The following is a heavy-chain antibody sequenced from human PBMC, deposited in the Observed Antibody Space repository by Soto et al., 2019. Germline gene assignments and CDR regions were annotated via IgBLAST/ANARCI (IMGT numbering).Heavy chain of an antibody. Sequence: EVQLLESGGGLVQPGGSLRLSCAASGFTFSSYAMSWVRQAPGKGLEWVSSISGSGGSTYYADSVKGRFTISRDNSKNTLYLQMNSLRAEDTAVYYCAKGYPARYNWNPYYFDYWGQGTLVTVSS. CDR1: GFTFSSYA. CDR2: ISGSGGST. D-gene: IGHD1-20*01. J-gene: IGHJ4*02. V-gene: IGHV3-23*01. CDR3: AKGYPARYNWNPYYFDY.